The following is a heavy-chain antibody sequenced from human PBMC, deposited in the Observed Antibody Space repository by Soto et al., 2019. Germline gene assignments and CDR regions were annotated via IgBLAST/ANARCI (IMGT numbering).Heavy chain of an antibody. V-gene: IGHV3-23*01. CDR2: IIGSTGVT. Sequence: EVQLLESGGGLVQPGGSLRLSCVASGFAFSRYAMTWVRQAPGKGLEWVSTIIGSTGVTSYADSVKGRFTISRDNSKNTVYLQMNSLGDDDTAVYYCAKDVRPDTAYDLDYWGPGTLVTVSS. CDR1: GFAFSRYA. CDR3: AKDVRPDTAYDLDY. J-gene: IGHJ4*02. D-gene: IGHD5-12*01.